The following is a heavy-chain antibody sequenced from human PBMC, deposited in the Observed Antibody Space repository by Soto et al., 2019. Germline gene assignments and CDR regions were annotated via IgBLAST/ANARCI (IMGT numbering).Heavy chain of an antibody. V-gene: IGHV1-2*02. Sequence: ASVKVSCKASGGTFSSYAISWVRQAPGQGLEWMGGIIPNSGGTKYPQKFQGRVTMTRDTSIRTVYMSLTGLKSDDTAVYFCARDLAKGGGSAGFDYWGQGTLVTVPS. D-gene: IGHD2-15*01. J-gene: IGHJ4*02. CDR1: GGTFSSYA. CDR3: ARDLAKGGGSAGFDY. CDR2: IIPNSGGT.